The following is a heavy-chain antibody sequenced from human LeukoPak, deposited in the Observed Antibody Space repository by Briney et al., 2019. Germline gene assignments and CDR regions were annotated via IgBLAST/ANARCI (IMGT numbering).Heavy chain of an antibody. J-gene: IGHJ4*02. CDR2: LIPIFGTA. CDR3: ARDAFGSGSYYNVYYFDY. D-gene: IGHD3-10*01. Sequence: GASVKVSCKASGGTFSSYAISWVRQAPGQGLEWMGGLIPIFGTANYAQKFQGRVTITTDESTSTAYMELSSLRSEDTAVYFCARDAFGSGSYYNVYYFDYWVQGTVVTVSS. V-gene: IGHV1-69*05. CDR1: GGTFSSYA.